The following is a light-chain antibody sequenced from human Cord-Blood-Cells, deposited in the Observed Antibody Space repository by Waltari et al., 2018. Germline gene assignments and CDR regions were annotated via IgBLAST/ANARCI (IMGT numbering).Light chain of an antibody. J-gene: IGLJ3*02. CDR2: EGS. Sequence: QSALTQPASVSGPPGQSIPISCTGTSSDVGSYNLATWYQQHPGKAPKLVIYEGSKRPSGVSNRFSGSKSGNTASLTISGLQAEDEADYYCCSYAGSSTLVFGGGTKLTVL. CDR3: CSYAGSSTLV. V-gene: IGLV2-23*01. CDR1: SSDVGSYNL.